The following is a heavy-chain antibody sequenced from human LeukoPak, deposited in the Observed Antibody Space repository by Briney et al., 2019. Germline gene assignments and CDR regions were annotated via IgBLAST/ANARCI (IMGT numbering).Heavy chain of an antibody. V-gene: IGHV4-61*05. J-gene: IGHJ5*02. D-gene: IGHD1-1*01. CDR2: IYYSGGT. CDR3: ARRTERGLEGFDP. CDR1: GGSISSSNYY. Sequence: SETLSLTCTVSGGSISSSNYYWGWIRQPPGKGLGLEWIGYIYYSGGTNYNPSLKSRVTISIDTSKNQVSLKLSSVTAADTAVYYCARRTERGLEGFDPWGQGTLVTVSS.